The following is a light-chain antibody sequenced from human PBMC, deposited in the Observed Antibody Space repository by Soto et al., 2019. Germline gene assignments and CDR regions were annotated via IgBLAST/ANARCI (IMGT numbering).Light chain of an antibody. Sequence: EIVLTQSPATLSLSPGERATLSCGASQSINSNYLAWCQQKPGLAPRLLIYDVSTRDTGLPDRFSGSGSGTDFTLTISRLEPEDFAVYYCQQYVTSPRTFGQGTKVEFK. J-gene: IGKJ1*01. CDR3: QQYVTSPRT. V-gene: IGKV3D-20*01. CDR1: QSINSNY. CDR2: DVS.